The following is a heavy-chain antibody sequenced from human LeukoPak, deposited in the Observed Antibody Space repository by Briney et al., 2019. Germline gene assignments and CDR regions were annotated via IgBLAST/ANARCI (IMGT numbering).Heavy chain of an antibody. J-gene: IGHJ3*01. Sequence: GGSLRLSCESSGFTFSDFGLHWVRQAPGKGLEWVAFIRSEENKIYYLASVRGRFTISRDNSKNTLFLQMSSLRHEDTAVYYCARGAGTYYGTDTFDLWDQGTMVTVSS. CDR3: ARGAGTYYGTDTFDL. V-gene: IGHV3-30*02. D-gene: IGHD1-26*01. CDR1: GFTFSDFG. CDR2: IRSEENKI.